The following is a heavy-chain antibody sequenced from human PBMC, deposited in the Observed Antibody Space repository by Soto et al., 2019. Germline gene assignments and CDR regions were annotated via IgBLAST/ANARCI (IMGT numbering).Heavy chain of an antibody. D-gene: IGHD6-13*01. CDR1: GFTFSSYA. Sequence: GGSLRLSCAASGFTFSSYAMSWVRQAPGKGLEWVSAISGSGGSTYYADSVKGRFTISRDNSKNTLYLQMNSLRAEDTAVYYCAKDGGAAAPYYYYYGMDVWGQGTTVTVSS. CDR2: ISGSGGST. J-gene: IGHJ6*02. CDR3: AKDGGAAAPYYYYYGMDV. V-gene: IGHV3-23*01.